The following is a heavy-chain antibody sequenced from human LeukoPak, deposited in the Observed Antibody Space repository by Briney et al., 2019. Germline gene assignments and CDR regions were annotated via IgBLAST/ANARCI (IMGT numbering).Heavy chain of an antibody. CDR2: INWNGGST. Sequence: GGSLRLSCAASGFTFDDYGMSWVRQAPGKGLEWVSGINWNGGSTGYADSVKGRFTISRDNAKNTLYLQMNSLRAEDTAVYYCAKDTPKYSSGWGYYFDYWGQGTLVTVSS. D-gene: IGHD6-19*01. J-gene: IGHJ4*02. V-gene: IGHV3-20*04. CDR3: AKDTPKYSSGWGYYFDY. CDR1: GFTFDDYG.